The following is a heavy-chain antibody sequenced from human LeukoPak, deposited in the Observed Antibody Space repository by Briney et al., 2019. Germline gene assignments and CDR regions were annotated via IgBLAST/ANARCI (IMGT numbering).Heavy chain of an antibody. CDR3: AKDLAAGIDY. J-gene: IGHJ4*02. CDR1: GFTFSSYG. CDR2: ISYDGSNK. Sequence: GGSLRLSCAASGFTFSSYGMHWVRQAPGKGLEWVAVISYDGSNKYHADSVKGRFTISRDNSKNTLYLQMNSLRAEDTAVYYCAKDLAAGIDYWGQGTLVTVSS. D-gene: IGHD6-13*01. V-gene: IGHV3-30*18.